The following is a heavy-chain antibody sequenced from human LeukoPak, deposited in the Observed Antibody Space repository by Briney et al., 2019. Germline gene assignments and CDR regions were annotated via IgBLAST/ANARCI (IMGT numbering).Heavy chain of an antibody. CDR1: GFTFSSYG. D-gene: IGHD5-12*01. J-gene: IGHJ4*02. Sequence: PGRSLRLSCAASGFTFSSYGMHWVRQAPGKGLEWVAVISYDGSNKYYADSVKGRFTISRDNSKDTLYLQMNSLRAEDTAVYYCGGGYSGYDSPPYFDYWGQGTLVTVSS. CDR2: ISYDGSNK. CDR3: GGGYSGYDSPPYFDY. V-gene: IGHV3-30*03.